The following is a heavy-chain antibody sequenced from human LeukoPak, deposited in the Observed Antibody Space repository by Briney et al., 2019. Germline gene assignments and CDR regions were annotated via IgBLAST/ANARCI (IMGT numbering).Heavy chain of an antibody. D-gene: IGHD6-6*01. V-gene: IGHV1-2*02. Sequence: ASVKVSCKASGYTFTSYGISWVRQAPGQGLEWMGWINPNSGGTNYAQKFQGRVTMTRDTSISTAYMELSRLRSDDTAVYYCARVVAARPSYYYGMDVWGQGTTVTVSS. J-gene: IGHJ6*02. CDR3: ARVVAARPSYYYGMDV. CDR1: GYTFTSYG. CDR2: INPNSGGT.